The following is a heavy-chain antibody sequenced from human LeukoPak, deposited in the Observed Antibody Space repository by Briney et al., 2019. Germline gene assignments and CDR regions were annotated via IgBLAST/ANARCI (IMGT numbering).Heavy chain of an antibody. J-gene: IGHJ4*02. CDR3: AREDDSYGHPFDY. V-gene: IGHV3-33*08. CDR1: GFTFSSNG. D-gene: IGHD5-18*01. Sequence: GGSLRLSCAASGFTFSSNGMHWVRQAPGKGLEWVAVIWYDGSNKYHADSVKGRFTISRDNSKNTLYLQMNSLRAEDTAVYYCAREDDSYGHPFDYWGQGTLVTVSS. CDR2: IWYDGSNK.